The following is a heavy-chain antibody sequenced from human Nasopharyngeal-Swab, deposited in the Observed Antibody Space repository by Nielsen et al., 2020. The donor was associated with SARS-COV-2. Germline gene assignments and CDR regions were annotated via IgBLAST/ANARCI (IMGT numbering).Heavy chain of an antibody. J-gene: IGHJ3*02. CDR1: GYTFTGYY. CDR2: INPNSGGT. Sequence: ASVKVSCKASGYTFTGYYMHWVRQAPGQGLEWMGRINPNSGGTNYAQKFQGRVTMTRDTSISTAYMELSRLRSDDRAVYYCAGGGYCSGGSCYSFDAFDIWGQGTMVTVSS. V-gene: IGHV1-2*06. CDR3: AGGGYCSGGSCYSFDAFDI. D-gene: IGHD2-15*01.